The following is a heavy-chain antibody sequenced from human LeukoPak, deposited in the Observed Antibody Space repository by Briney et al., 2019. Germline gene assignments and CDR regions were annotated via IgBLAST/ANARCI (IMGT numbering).Heavy chain of an antibody. V-gene: IGHV3-30-3*01. CDR2: ISYDGSNK. D-gene: IGHD5-18*01. CDR3: ARDNVYSYGFYFDY. CDR1: GFTFSSYA. Sequence: QPGRSLRLSCAASGFTFSSYAMHWVRQAPGKGLEWVAVISYDGSNKYYADSVKGRFTISRDNSKNTLYLQMDSLRAGDTAVYYCARDNVYSYGFYFDYWGQGTLVTVSS. J-gene: IGHJ4*02.